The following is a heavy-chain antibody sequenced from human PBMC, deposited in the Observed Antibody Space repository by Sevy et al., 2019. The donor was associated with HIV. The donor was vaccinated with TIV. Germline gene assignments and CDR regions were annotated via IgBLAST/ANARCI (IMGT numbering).Heavy chain of an antibody. CDR2: FDTEDGET. CDR3: ATNTDYGDSDY. Sequence: ASVKVSCKVSGYTLTELSMHWVRQAPGKGLEWMGSFDTEDGETLYAQKCQGRVTMTEDTSTDTAYMELSSLRSEDTAVYYCATNTDYGDSDYWGQGTLVTVSS. D-gene: IGHD4-17*01. V-gene: IGHV1-24*01. J-gene: IGHJ4*02. CDR1: GYTLTELS.